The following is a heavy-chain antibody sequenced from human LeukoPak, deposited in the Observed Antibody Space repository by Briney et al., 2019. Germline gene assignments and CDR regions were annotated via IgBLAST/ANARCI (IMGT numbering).Heavy chain of an antibody. D-gene: IGHD5-12*01. J-gene: IGHJ4*02. CDR3: ATGSGYDLGVLDY. Sequence: SVKGRFTISRDNAKNSLYLHMDSLRAEDTAVYYCATGSGYDLGVLDYWGQGTLVTVSS. V-gene: IGHV3-11*06.